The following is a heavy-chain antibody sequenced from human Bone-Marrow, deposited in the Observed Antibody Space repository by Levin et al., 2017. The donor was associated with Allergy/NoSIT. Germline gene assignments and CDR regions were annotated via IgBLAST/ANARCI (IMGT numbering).Heavy chain of an antibody. CDR2: ISAYNGNT. V-gene: IGHV1-18*01. D-gene: IGHD6-13*01. J-gene: IGHJ4*02. CDR3: ARDIRIAAAGTSPVGY. CDR1: GYTFTSYG. Sequence: ASVKVSCKASGYTFTSYGISWVRQAPGQGLEWMGWISAYNGNTNYAQKLQGRVTMTTDTSTSTAYMELRSLRSDDTAVYYCARDIRIAAAGTSPVGYWGQGTLVTVSS.